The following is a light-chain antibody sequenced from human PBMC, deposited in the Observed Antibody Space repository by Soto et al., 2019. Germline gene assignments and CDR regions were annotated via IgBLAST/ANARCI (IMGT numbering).Light chain of an antibody. J-gene: IGKJ3*01. CDR3: QQSYNIPFT. V-gene: IGKV1-39*01. CDR1: QSISTY. CDR2: AAF. Sequence: DIQMTQAPSSLSASVGDRVTITCRASQSISTYLNWYQQKPGKAPNLLIYAAFSLQSGVPSRFSGSISGTDFPLTISSLQPEDFATYFCQQSYNIPFTFGPGTKVDV.